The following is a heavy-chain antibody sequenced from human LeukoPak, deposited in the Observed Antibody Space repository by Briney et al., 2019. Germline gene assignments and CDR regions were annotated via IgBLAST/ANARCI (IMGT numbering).Heavy chain of an antibody. CDR2: IYPGDSDT. V-gene: IGHV5-51*01. D-gene: IGHD3-22*01. J-gene: IGHJ4*02. CDR3: ARASTYYYDTSGYFFDY. CDR1: GYSFTSYW. Sequence: GESLKISRKASGYSFTSYWIGWVRQMPGKGLEWMGIIYPGDSDTTYSPSFQGQVTISADKSISTASLQWSSLKASDTAMYYCARASTYYYDTSGYFFDYWGQGTLVTVSS.